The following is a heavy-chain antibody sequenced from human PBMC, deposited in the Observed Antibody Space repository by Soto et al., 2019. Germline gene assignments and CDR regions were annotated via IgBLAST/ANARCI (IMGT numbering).Heavy chain of an antibody. D-gene: IGHD3-3*01. J-gene: IGHJ4*02. CDR2: IYWDDDK. CDR1: GFSLTTSGVG. V-gene: IGHV2-5*02. CDR3: AHRILRTVFGLVTTTAIYFDF. Sequence: QITLNESGPTVVKPAETLTLTCTFSGFSLTTSGVGVGWIRQSPGKAPEWLALIYWDDDKRYSASLKSRLTNTKDTSKNQVVLTMASVAPADTATYYCAHRILRTVFGLVTTTAIYFDFWGQGTPVVVSS.